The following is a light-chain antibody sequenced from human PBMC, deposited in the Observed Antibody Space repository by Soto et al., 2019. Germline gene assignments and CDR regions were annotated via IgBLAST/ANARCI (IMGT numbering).Light chain of an antibody. CDR3: CSYVGQRVV. J-gene: IGLJ2*01. CDR1: SSDVGSYNV. Sequence: QSALTQPASVSGSPGQSITISCTGTSSDVGSYNVVSWYQQHPGKAPKLMIYEGNKRPSGVSNRFSGSKSGNTASLTISGLQAEDEADYYCCSYVGQRVVFGGGTKVTVL. V-gene: IGLV2-23*01. CDR2: EGN.